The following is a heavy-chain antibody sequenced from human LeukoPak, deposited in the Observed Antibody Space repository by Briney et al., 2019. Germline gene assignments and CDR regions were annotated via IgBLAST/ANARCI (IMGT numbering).Heavy chain of an antibody. V-gene: IGHV4-39*01. CDR3: ARHNFARPFDY. CDR1: GDSITNNKYY. D-gene: IGHD6-6*01. J-gene: IGHJ4*02. CDR2: LYYTGST. Sequence: SETLSLTCTVSGDSITNNKYYWGWIRQPPGKGLEWIGILYYTGSTDFSPSLKSRLTISVDTSKNQFSLKLSSVAAADTAVYYCARHNFARPFDYWGQGTQVTVSS.